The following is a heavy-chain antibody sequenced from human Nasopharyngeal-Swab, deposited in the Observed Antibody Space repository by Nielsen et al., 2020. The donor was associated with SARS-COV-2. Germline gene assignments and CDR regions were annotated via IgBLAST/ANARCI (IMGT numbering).Heavy chain of an antibody. CDR2: ISGRGGST. J-gene: IGHJ5*02. Sequence: WIRQPPGKGLEWVSAISGRGGSTYYADSVKGRFTISRDNSKNTLYLQMNSLRAEDTAVYYCAKDETYYDFWSGYFRWFDPWGQGTLVTVSS. D-gene: IGHD3-3*01. CDR3: AKDETYYDFWSGYFRWFDP. V-gene: IGHV3-23*01.